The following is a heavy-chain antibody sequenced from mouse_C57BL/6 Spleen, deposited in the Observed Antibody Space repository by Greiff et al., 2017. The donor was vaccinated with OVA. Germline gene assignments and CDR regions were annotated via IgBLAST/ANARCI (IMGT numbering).Heavy chain of an antibody. D-gene: IGHD1-1*01. V-gene: IGHV1-20*01. J-gene: IGHJ4*01. CDR2: INPYNGDT. Sequence: VQLQQSGPELVKPGDSVKISCKASGYSFTGYFMNWVMQSHGKSLEWIGRINPYNGDTFYNQKFKGKATLTVDKSSSTAHMELRSLTSEDSAVYYCARGREITTVVATYYAMDYWGQGTSVTVSS. CDR1: GYSFTGYF. CDR3: ARGREITTVVATYYAMDY.